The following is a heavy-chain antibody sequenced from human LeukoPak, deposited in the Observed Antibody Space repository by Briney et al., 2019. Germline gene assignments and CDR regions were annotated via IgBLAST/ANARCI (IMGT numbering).Heavy chain of an antibody. J-gene: IGHJ4*02. D-gene: IGHD3-22*01. CDR3: ASYYDSSGPTFDF. Sequence: TPSETLSLTCTVSGGSINSGDYYWSWIRQPPGKGLEWIGYIYYSGTTYYNPSLKSRVTISVDTSKNQFSLKLSSVTAADTAVYYCASYYDSSGPTFDFWGQGTLVTV. V-gene: IGHV4-30-4*01. CDR1: GGSINSGDYY. CDR2: IYYSGTT.